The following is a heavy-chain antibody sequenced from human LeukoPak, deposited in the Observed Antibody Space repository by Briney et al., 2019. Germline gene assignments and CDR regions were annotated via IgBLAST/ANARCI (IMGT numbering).Heavy chain of an antibody. CDR3: ARIDYGDYEAFDY. CDR2: IYYSGRT. V-gene: IGHV4-39*01. CDR1: GGSFSYYY. D-gene: IGHD4-17*01. J-gene: IGHJ4*02. Sequence: SETLSLTCAVYGGSFSYYYWGWIRQPPGKGLEWIGSIYYSGRTYFNPSLKSRVTISVDTSKNQFSLKLSSVTAADTAAYYCARIDYGDYEAFDYWGQGTLVTVSS.